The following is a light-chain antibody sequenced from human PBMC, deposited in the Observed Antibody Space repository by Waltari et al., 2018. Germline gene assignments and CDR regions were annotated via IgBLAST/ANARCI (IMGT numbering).Light chain of an antibody. Sequence: FRASQAISPFLAWYQQKPGKAPKLLIYGASTLQSGVPSRFSGSGSGTDFTLTISSLQPEDFATYYCQQLNSFPVTFGGGTKVEV. CDR1: QAISPF. J-gene: IGKJ4*01. CDR2: GAS. V-gene: IGKV1-9*01. CDR3: QQLNSFPVT.